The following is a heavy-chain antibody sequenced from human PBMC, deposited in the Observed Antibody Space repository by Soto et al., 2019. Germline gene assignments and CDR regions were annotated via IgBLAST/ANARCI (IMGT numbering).Heavy chain of an antibody. CDR3: ARGGMEYQLPIGLYYYHYYGMDV. J-gene: IGHJ6*02. Sequence: SVQVSCKASGYTFTSYDINWVRQATGQGLEWMGWMNPNSGNTGYAQKFQGRVTMTRNTSISTAYMELSSLRSEDTAVYYCARGGMEYQLPIGLYYYHYYGMDVWGQGTTVTVSS. D-gene: IGHD2-2*01. CDR1: GYTFTSYD. V-gene: IGHV1-8*01. CDR2: MNPNSGNT.